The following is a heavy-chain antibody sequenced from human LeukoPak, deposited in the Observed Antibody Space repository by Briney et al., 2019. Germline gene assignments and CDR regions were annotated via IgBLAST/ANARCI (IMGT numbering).Heavy chain of an antibody. CDR3: ARSGGPDYYDSSAFDI. J-gene: IGHJ3*02. CDR1: GGSISSVSLY. Sequence: SETLSLTCTVSGGSISSVSLYWTWIRQPAGKGLEWIGRIYSSGSTHYNPSLKSRVTISLDTSKNQFSLKLSSVTAADTAVFYCARSGGPDYYDSSAFDIWGQGTMVTVSS. V-gene: IGHV4-61*02. CDR2: IYSSGST. D-gene: IGHD3-22*01.